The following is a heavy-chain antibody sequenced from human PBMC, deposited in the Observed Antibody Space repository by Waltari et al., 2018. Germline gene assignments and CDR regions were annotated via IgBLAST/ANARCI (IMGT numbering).Heavy chain of an antibody. CDR1: AFSLSIYA. V-gene: IGHV3-23*01. D-gene: IGHD3-10*01. CDR2: ITGRGGGS. J-gene: IGHJ4*02. Sequence: EVQLLESGGGLVKPGGSLRISCGVSAFSLSIYARSWFRQAPGKGLEWVSAITGRGGGSLYADSVKGRFTISRDLSKNTLYLQINSLRAEDTATYFCAKDYYYAPLYFDHWGQGTLLIVSS. CDR3: AKDYYYAPLYFDH.